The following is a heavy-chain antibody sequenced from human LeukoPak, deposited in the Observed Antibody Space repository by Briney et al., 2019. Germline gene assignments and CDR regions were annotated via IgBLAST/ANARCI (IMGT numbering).Heavy chain of an antibody. CDR2: IYYSGST. D-gene: IGHD6-13*01. V-gene: IGHV4-39*01. Sequence: SETLSLTCTVSGASISSSSYYWGWIRQPPGKGLEWIGSIYYSGSTHYNPSLKSRVTISVDTSKNQFSLKLSYVTAEDTAVYYCASAGSSRYDYFGYWGQGTLVTVSS. CDR1: GASISSSSYY. CDR3: ASAGSSRYDYFGY. J-gene: IGHJ4*02.